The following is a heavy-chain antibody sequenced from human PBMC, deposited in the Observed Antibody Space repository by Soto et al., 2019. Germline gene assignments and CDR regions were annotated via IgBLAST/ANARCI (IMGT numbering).Heavy chain of an antibody. Sequence: QVQLVQSGAEVKKPGSSVKVSCKASGGSFSNDALSWVRQAPGQGLEWMGVIIPILGAVRYAQKFQGNVTLTAHDSTRTVYMELNRLRSEDTPVYSCARAGRRSLLYAEPHESWGQGTLVTVSS. CDR1: GGSFSNDA. D-gene: IGHD2-8*01. J-gene: IGHJ5*02. V-gene: IGHV1-69*01. CDR2: IIPILGAV. CDR3: ARAGRRSLLYAEPHES.